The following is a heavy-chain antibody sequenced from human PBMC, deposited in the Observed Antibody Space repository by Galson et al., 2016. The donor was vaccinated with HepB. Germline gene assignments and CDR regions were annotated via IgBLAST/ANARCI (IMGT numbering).Heavy chain of an antibody. V-gene: IGHV6-1*01. CDR2: TYYRSQWFN. J-gene: IGHJ6*02. CDR3: TRGYMHTGMNV. CDR1: WDSVTNDDTI. D-gene: IGHD5-18*01. Sequence: CAISWDSVTNDDTIWNWIRQSPSRGLEWLGRTYYRSQWFNEYAVSVKSRITINSDTSRNQFSLQLGSVTPGDTAAYFCTRGYMHTGMNVWGQGTTVTVSS.